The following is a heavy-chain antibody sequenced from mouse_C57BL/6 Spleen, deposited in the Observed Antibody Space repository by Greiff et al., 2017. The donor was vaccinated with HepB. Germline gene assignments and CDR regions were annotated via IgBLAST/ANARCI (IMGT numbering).Heavy chain of an antibody. V-gene: IGHV1-55*01. Sequence: QVQLQQPGAELVKPGASVKMSCKASGYTFTSYWITWVKQRPGQGLEWIGDIYPGSGSTNYNEKFKSKATLTVDTSSSTAYMQLSSLTSEDSAVYYCARGSNYVGGFAYWGQGTLVTVSA. D-gene: IGHD2-5*01. CDR2: IYPGSGST. CDR3: ARGSNYVGGFAY. CDR1: GYTFTSYW. J-gene: IGHJ3*01.